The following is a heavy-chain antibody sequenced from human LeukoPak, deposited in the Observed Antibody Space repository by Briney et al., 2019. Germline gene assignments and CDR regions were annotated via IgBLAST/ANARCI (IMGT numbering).Heavy chain of an antibody. D-gene: IGHD1-26*01. CDR3: ARDGTRGVDP. Sequence: GASVKVSCKASGYTFTNYYIHWVRQAPGQGLEWMGIINPSGGTTSYTQKFQGRVTMTRDTSTSTVYMELSSLRSEDTAVYYCARDGTRGVDPWGQGTLVTVSS. CDR1: GYTFTNYY. CDR2: INPSGGTT. J-gene: IGHJ5*02. V-gene: IGHV1-46*01.